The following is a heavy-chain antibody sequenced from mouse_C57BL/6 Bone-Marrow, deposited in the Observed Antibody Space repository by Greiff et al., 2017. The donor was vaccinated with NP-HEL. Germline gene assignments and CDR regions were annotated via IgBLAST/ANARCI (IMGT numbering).Heavy chain of an antibody. V-gene: IGHV1-72*01. Sequence: QVQLQQPGADLVKPGASVKLSCKASGYTFTSYWMPWVKQRPGRGLAWIGRIDPNSGGTKFNEKFKTKATLTVDKPSSTAYMQLSSLTSEDSAVYYCARYYYGSRGWYFDVWGTGTTVTVSS. CDR2: IDPNSGGT. J-gene: IGHJ1*03. CDR1: GYTFTSYW. D-gene: IGHD1-1*01. CDR3: ARYYYGSRGWYFDV.